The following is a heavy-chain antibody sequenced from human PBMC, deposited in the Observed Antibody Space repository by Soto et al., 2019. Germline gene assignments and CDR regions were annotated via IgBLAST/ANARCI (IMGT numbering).Heavy chain of an antibody. J-gene: IGHJ4*02. V-gene: IGHV3-30-3*01. CDR3: AREDLDTAMVLIDY. D-gene: IGHD5-18*01. Sequence: QVQLVESGGGVVQPGRSLRLSCAASGFTFSSYAMHWVRQAPGKGLEWVAVISYDGSNKYYADSVKGRFTISRDNSKNTLYLQMNSLRAEDTAVYYCAREDLDTAMVLIDYRGQGTLVTVSS. CDR2: ISYDGSNK. CDR1: GFTFSSYA.